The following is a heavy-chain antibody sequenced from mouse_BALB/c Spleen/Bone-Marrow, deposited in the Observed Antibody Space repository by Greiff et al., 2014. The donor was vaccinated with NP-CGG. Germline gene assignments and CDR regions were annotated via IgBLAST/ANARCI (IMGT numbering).Heavy chain of an antibody. V-gene: IGHV1S127*01. CDR3: ARVGLRLPYYFDY. CDR1: GYSFTSYW. CDR2: IDPSDSET. Sequence: QVHVKQSGPQVVRPGASVKISCKASGYSFTSYWMHWVKQRPGQGLEWIGTIDPSDSETRLNQKFKDKATLTVDKSSSTAYMQLSSPTSEDSAVYYCARVGLRLPYYFDYWGQGTTLTVSS. D-gene: IGHD1-2*01. J-gene: IGHJ2*01.